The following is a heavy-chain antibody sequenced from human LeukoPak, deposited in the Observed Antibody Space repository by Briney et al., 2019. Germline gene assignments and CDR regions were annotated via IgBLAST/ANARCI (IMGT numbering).Heavy chain of an antibody. CDR1: GYSFTSYW. Sequence: GESLKISCKGSGYSFTSYWIGWVRQMPGKGLEWMGIIYPGDSDTRYSPSLQGQVTISADKSISTAYLQWSSLKASDTAMYYCARQGSLLYGSGNPMDYWGQGTLVTVSS. V-gene: IGHV5-51*01. CDR3: ARQGSLLYGSGNPMDY. J-gene: IGHJ4*02. CDR2: IYPGDSDT. D-gene: IGHD3-10*01.